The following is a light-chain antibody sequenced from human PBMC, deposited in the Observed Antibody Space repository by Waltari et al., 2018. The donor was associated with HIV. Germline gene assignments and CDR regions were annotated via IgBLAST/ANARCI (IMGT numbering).Light chain of an antibody. CDR1: QSVSSSY. CDR3: QQYGSSPPYT. CDR2: GAS. J-gene: IGKJ2*01. V-gene: IGKV3-20*01. Sequence: QSPGTLSLSPGERATLSCRASQSVSSSYLAWYQQKPGQAPRLLIYGASSRATGIPDRFSGSGSGTDFTLTISRLEPEDFAVYYCQQYGSSPPYTFGQGTKLEIK.